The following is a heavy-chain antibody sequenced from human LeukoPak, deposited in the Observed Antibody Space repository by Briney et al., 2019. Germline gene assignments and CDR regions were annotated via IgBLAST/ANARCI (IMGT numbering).Heavy chain of an antibody. J-gene: IGHJ4*02. D-gene: IGHD6-13*01. CDR2: INPNSGGT. V-gene: IGHV1-2*02. CDR1: GYTFTDYY. CDR3: ARTPSTSETAAGSFDY. Sequence: ASVKVSCKPSGYTFTDYYMHWVRQAPGQGLEWMGWINPNSGGTNYAQKFQGRVTMTRDTSISTAYMELRSLRSDDTAVYYCARTPSTSETAAGSFDYWGQGTLVTVSS.